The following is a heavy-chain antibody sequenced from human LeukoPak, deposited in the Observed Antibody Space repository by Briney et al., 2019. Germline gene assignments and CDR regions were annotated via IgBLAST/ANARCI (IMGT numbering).Heavy chain of an antibody. Sequence: PSETLSLTCTVSGGSISSGSYFWSWIRQPPGKGLEWIESIYNSGSTYYNPSLKSRVTIAVDTSKNQFSLKLNSVTAADTAVYYCARAGPLAYCGGDCYGGFDYWGQGILVTVSS. V-gene: IGHV4-39*07. D-gene: IGHD2-21*02. J-gene: IGHJ4*02. CDR3: ARAGPLAYCGGDCYGGFDY. CDR2: IYNSGST. CDR1: GGSISSGSYF.